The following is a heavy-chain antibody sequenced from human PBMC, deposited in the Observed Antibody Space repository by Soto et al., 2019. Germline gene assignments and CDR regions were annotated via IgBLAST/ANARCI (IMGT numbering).Heavy chain of an antibody. CDR2: IYPGDSDT. Sequence: GAAVKISGKGSGYSFTSYWVGWVRQMPGKGLEWMGIIYPGDSDTRYSPSFQGQVTISADKSISTAYLQWSSLKASDTAMYYYDSSGYLRADYYYGMDVWGQGTTVTVSS. J-gene: IGHJ6*02. V-gene: IGHV5-51*01. CDR1: GYSFTSYW. CDR3: DSSGYLRADYYYGMDV. D-gene: IGHD3-22*01.